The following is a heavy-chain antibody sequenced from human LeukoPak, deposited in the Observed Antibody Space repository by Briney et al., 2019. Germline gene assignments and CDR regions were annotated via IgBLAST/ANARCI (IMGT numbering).Heavy chain of an antibody. CDR3: AKEIELGYCTNGVCYSGVYNGHY. J-gene: IGHJ4*02. V-gene: IGHV3-11*01. CDR2: ISSSGSTI. D-gene: IGHD2-8*01. Sequence: PGGSLRLSCAASGFTFSDYYMSWIRQAPGKGLEWVSYISSSGSTIYYADSVKGRFTISWDNAKNSLYLQMNSLRAEDTAVYYCAKEIELGYCTNGVCYSGVYNGHYWGQGTLVTVSS. CDR1: GFTFSDYY.